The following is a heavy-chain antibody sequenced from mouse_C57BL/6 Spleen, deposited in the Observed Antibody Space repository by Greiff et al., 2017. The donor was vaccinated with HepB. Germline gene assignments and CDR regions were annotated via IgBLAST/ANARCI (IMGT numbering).Heavy chain of an antibody. CDR1: GYTFTDYN. Sequence: VQLKQSGPELVKPGASVKIPCKASGYTFTDYNMDWVKQSQGKSLEWIGDINPNNGGTIYNQKFKGKATLTVDKSSSTAYMELRSLTSEDTAVYYCARRNYYGSSPYFDYWGQGTTLTVSS. CDR2: INPNNGGT. J-gene: IGHJ2*01. CDR3: ARRNYYGSSPYFDY. D-gene: IGHD1-1*01. V-gene: IGHV1-18*01.